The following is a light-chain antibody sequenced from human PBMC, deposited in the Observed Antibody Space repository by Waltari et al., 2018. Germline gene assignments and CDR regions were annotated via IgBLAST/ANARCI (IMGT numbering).Light chain of an antibody. CDR1: SSDVGRYNY. Sequence: QSALTQPASVSGSPGQSITISCTGTSSDVGRYNYVSWYQHHPGKAPKLMIYEVSNRPSGVPSRFSGSKPGNTASLTISGLQAEDEADYYCTSYTNTSTLVFGGGTKLTVL. CDR2: EVS. CDR3: TSYTNTSTLV. J-gene: IGLJ2*01. V-gene: IGLV2-14*01.